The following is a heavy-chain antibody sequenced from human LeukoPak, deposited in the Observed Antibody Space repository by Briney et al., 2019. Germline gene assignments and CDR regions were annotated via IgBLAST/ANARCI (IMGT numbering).Heavy chain of an antibody. CDR3: ARLPYYYDSSGYPDADYMDV. D-gene: IGHD3-22*01. V-gene: IGHV4-59*08. Sequence: SETLSLTCTISGGSSSSYYWSWIRQPPGKGLEWIGYIYYSGSTNYNPSLKSRVTISVDTSKNQFSLKLSSVTAADTAVYYCARLPYYYDSSGYPDADYMDVWGKGTTVTVSS. CDR1: GGSSSSYY. CDR2: IYYSGST. J-gene: IGHJ6*03.